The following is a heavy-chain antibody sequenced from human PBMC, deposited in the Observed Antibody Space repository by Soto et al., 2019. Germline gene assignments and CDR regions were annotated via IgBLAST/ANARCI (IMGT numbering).Heavy chain of an antibody. D-gene: IGHD2-21*02. CDR2: MYNTGST. V-gene: IGHV4-59*01. J-gene: IGHJ6*02. CDR3: ARDLWGYCGTDCYPLDV. CDR1: GGSISSYY. Sequence: SATLSLTCTVSGGSISSYYWSWIRQPTGKGLEWIGYMYNTGSTVYNPSLKSRVTISVDTSKNQFSLKLNAVTAADTAVYYCARDLWGYCGTDCYPLDVWGQGTTVTVSS.